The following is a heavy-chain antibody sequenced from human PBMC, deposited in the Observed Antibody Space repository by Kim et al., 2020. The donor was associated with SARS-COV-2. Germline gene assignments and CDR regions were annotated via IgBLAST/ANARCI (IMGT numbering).Heavy chain of an antibody. D-gene: IGHD6-13*01. J-gene: IGHJ3*02. V-gene: IGHV3-48*03. Sequence: IYYADSVKGRFTISRDNAKNSLYLQMNSLRAEDTAVYYCAKIIADDAFDIWGQGTMVTVSS. CDR2: I. CDR3: AKIIADDAFDI.